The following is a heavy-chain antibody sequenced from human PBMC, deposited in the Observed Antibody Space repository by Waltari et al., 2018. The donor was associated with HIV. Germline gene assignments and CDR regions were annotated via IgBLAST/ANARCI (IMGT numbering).Heavy chain of an antibody. CDR2: INQDGSEK. V-gene: IGHV3-7*01. CDR3: AGEMPTIIGDAFDI. D-gene: IGHD3-16*02. CDR1: GSIFGNFW. Sequence: EVQLVESGGGLVQPGGSLGPPCAALGSIFGNFWLNWVRQAPGKGLEWVANINQDGSEKYYVDSVKGRFTISRDNAKNSLYLQMNNLRAEDTAVYYCAGEMPTIIGDAFDIWGQGTMVTISS. J-gene: IGHJ3*02.